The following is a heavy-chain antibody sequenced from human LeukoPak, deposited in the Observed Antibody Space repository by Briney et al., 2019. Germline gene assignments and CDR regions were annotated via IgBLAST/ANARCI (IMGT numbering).Heavy chain of an antibody. Sequence: ASVKVSCKASGGTFSSDAISWVRQAPGQGLGWMGGIIPIFGTANYAQKFQGRVTITPDKSTSTAYMELSSLRSEDTAVYYCARESDGSGSYYKENWFDPWGQGTLVTVSS. CDR2: IIPIFGTA. V-gene: IGHV1-69*06. D-gene: IGHD3-10*01. J-gene: IGHJ5*02. CDR1: GGTFSSDA. CDR3: ARESDGSGSYYKENWFDP.